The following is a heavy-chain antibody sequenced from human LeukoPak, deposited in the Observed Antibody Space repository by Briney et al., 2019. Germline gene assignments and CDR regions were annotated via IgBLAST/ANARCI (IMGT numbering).Heavy chain of an antibody. D-gene: IGHD2-21*02. V-gene: IGHV3-21*01. CDR2: ISSTSTDI. CDR1: GFTFSSYS. Sequence: GGSLRLSCAASGFTFSSYSMNWVRQAPGKGLEWVSSISSTSTDIYYADSVKGRFTISRDNAKNSLYLQMNSLRDADTAVYYCARDPDCGGDCSDAFDIWGQGTMVTVSS. J-gene: IGHJ3*02. CDR3: ARDPDCGGDCSDAFDI.